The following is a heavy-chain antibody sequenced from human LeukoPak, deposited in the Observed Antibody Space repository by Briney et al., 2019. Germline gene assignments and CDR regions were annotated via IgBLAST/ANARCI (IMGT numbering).Heavy chain of an antibody. Sequence: PGGSLRLSCAASGFTFSNYWMHWVRQAPGKGLVWVSRINGDGSSTSYLDSVKGRFSISRDNAKNTLHLQMNSLRAEDTAVYYCARDARGLRYWGQGTLVTVSS. CDR3: ARDARGLRY. J-gene: IGHJ4*02. CDR2: INGDGSST. CDR1: GFTFSNYW. D-gene: IGHD3-10*01. V-gene: IGHV3-74*01.